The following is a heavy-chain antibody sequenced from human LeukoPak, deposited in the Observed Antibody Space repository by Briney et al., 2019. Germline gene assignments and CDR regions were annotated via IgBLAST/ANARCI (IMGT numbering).Heavy chain of an antibody. D-gene: IGHD3-22*01. Sequence: PSETLSLTCTVSGGSISSSSYYGSWIRQPAGKGLEWIGRIYTSGSTDYNSSLKSRVTMSVDTSKNHFSLKLTSVTTADTTVYHYARDNYYYDSTSVFDYWGQGTLVTVSS. CDR1: GGSISSSSYY. CDR3: ARDNYYYDSTSVFDY. J-gene: IGHJ4*02. V-gene: IGHV4-61*02. CDR2: IYTSGST.